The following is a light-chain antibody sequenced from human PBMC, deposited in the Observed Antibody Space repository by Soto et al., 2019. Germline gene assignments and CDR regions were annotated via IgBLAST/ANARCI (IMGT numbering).Light chain of an antibody. CDR3: CSYAGSSTHYV. J-gene: IGLJ1*01. V-gene: IGLV2-23*02. CDR2: EVS. CDR1: SSDVGSYNL. Sequence: QSVLTQPASVSGSPGQSITISCTGTSSDVGSYNLVSWNQQHPGKAPKLMIYEVSKRPSGVSNRFSGSKSGNTASLTISGLQAEDEADYYCCSYAGSSTHYVFGTGTKVTVL.